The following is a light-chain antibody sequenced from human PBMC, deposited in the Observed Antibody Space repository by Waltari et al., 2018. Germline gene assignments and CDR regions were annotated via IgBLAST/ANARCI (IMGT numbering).Light chain of an antibody. CDR2: ATS. J-gene: IGKJ2*01. CDR1: QSVSSRH. Sequence: EIVLTQSPGTLSLSPGERATLSCRASQSVSSRHLTWYQQKPGQAPRLLIYATSTRATGIPDRFSGSGSGTDFTLTISRLEPEDFAVYYCQQYVTSPPMYTFGQGTKLEIK. CDR3: QQYVTSPPMYT. V-gene: IGKV3-20*01.